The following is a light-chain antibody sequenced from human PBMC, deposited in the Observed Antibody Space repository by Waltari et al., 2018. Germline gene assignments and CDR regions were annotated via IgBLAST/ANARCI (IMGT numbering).Light chain of an antibody. CDR1: QGVSTN. CDR2: GAS. J-gene: IGKJ1*01. CDR3: QHYNHWPRT. V-gene: IGKV3-15*01. Sequence: ETVITQSPATLSVSPGESATLSCMTSQGVSTNLTWYQQKPGQAPRLLIYGASTRSTGIPARFSGSGSATEFTLTISILQSEDFAVYYCQHYNHWPRTFGQGTKVEIK.